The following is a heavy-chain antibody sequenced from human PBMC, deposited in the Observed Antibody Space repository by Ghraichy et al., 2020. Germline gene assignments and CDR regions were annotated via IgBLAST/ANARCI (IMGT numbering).Heavy chain of an antibody. CDR2: ISYDGSNK. J-gene: IGHJ4*02. CDR3: AKDRSNWNFDY. D-gene: IGHD1-1*01. CDR1: GFTFSSYG. V-gene: IGHV3-30*18. Sequence: GETLNISCAASGFTFSSYGMHWVRQAPGKGLEWVAVISYDGSNKYYADSVKGRFTISRDNSKNTLYLQMNSLRAEDTAVYYCAKDRSNWNFDYWGQGTLVTVSS.